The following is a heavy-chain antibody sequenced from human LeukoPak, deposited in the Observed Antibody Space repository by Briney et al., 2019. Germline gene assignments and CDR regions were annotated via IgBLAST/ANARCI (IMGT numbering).Heavy chain of an antibody. V-gene: IGHV3-30*02. J-gene: IGHJ4*02. D-gene: IGHD2-15*01. Sequence: GGSLRLSCAASGFTFSRFGMHWVRQAPGKGLEWVAFILYDGSNKYYTDSAKGRFTISRDNSKNTLYLQMNSLRAEDTAVYYCAKEILGYCSGGSCYPFDHWGQGTLVTVSS. CDR2: ILYDGSNK. CDR3: AKEILGYCSGGSCYPFDH. CDR1: GFTFSRFG.